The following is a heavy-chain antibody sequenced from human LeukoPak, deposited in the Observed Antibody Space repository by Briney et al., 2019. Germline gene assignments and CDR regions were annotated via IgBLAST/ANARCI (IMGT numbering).Heavy chain of an antibody. D-gene: IGHD3-10*02. CDR1: GFTFSSYA. CDR3: AKDRSLTYYYVYDAFDI. V-gene: IGHV3-23*01. J-gene: IGHJ3*02. CDR2: ISGSGGST. Sequence: GGSLRLSCAASGFTFSSYAMSWVRQAPGKGLEWVSAISGSGGSTYYADSVKGRFTISRDNSKNTLYLQMNSLRAEDTAVYYCAKDRSLTYYYVYDAFDIWGQGTMVTVSS.